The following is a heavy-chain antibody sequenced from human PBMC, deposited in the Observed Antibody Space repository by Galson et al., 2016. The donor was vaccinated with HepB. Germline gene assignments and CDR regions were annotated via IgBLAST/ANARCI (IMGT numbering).Heavy chain of an antibody. Sequence: SVKVSCKASGYTFSRYGVSWVRQAPGQGLEWMGWISVNNGNTNCAQKLQGRVTMTTDTSTSTAYMELRSLRSDDRAVYYCARASTYFFDTRTGTYYYYGMDVWGQGTTVTVSS. CDR2: ISVNNGNT. CDR3: ARASTYFFDTRTGTYYYYGMDV. J-gene: IGHJ6*02. V-gene: IGHV1-18*01. CDR1: GYTFSRYG. D-gene: IGHD3-22*01.